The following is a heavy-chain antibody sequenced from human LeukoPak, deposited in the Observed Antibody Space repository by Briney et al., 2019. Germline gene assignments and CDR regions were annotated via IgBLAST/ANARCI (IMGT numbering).Heavy chain of an antibody. D-gene: IGHD1-1*01. V-gene: IGHV3-23*01. J-gene: IGHJ4*02. CDR3: AKGNWRYFDY. CDR2: IIGSGSST. CDR1: GFTFSSYA. Sequence: GGSLRLSCAASGFTFSSYAMSWVRQAPGKGLEWVSAIIGSGSSTYYADSVKGRFTISRDNSKNTLFLQMNSLGADDTAVYYCAKGNWRYFDYWGQGTLVTVSS.